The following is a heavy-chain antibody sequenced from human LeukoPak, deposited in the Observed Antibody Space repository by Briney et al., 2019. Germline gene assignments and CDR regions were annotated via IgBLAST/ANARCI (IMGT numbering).Heavy chain of an antibody. Sequence: PSETLSLTCTVSGGSISSGDYYWGWIRQPPGKGPEWIGYIYYSGSTNYNPSLKTRVTISRDTPKDQFSLKLSSLTAADTAVYYCARAAPFGIKYHFDYWGQGTLVTVSS. CDR2: IYYSGST. V-gene: IGHV4-30-4*08. CDR3: ARAAPFGIKYHFDY. J-gene: IGHJ4*02. CDR1: GGSISSGDYY. D-gene: IGHD2-21*01.